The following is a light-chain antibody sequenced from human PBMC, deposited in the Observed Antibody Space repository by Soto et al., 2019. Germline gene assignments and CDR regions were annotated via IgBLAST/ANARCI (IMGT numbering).Light chain of an antibody. J-gene: IGKJ4*01. CDR2: GAS. CDR3: QHYDNWPPLT. Sequence: EVLVTQSPGILSVSPGERATLSCRASQSIRSNLAWYQQKPGQAPRLLIYGASTRATGIPARFSGSGSGTEFTLTISSLQSEDSAVYYCQHYDNWPPLTFGGGTKVDIK. V-gene: IGKV3D-15*01. CDR1: QSIRSN.